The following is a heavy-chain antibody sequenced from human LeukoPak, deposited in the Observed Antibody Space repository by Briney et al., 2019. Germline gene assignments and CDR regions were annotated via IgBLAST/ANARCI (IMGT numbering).Heavy chain of an antibody. CDR3: ARDGPYYYDSSGYYDAFDI. J-gene: IGHJ3*02. CDR2: INHSGST. Sequence: SETLSLTCAVYGGSFSGYYWSWIRQPPGKGLEWIGEINHSGSTNYNPSPKSRVTISVDTSKNQFSLKLSSVTAADTAVYYCARDGPYYYDSSGYYDAFDIWGQGTMVTVSS. D-gene: IGHD3-22*01. V-gene: IGHV4-34*01. CDR1: GGSFSGYY.